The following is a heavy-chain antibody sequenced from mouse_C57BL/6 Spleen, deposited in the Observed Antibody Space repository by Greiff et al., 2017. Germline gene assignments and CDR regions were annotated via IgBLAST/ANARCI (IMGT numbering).Heavy chain of an antibody. V-gene: IGHV1-66*01. Sequence: VKLQQSGPELVKPGASVKISCKASGYSFTSYYIHWVKQRPGQGLEWIGWIYPGSGNTKYNEKFKGKATLTADTSSSTAYMQLSSLTSEDSAVYYCARGDYGPYAMDYWGQGTSVTVSS. D-gene: IGHD1-1*02. CDR2: IYPGSGNT. CDR3: ARGDYGPYAMDY. CDR1: GYSFTSYY. J-gene: IGHJ4*01.